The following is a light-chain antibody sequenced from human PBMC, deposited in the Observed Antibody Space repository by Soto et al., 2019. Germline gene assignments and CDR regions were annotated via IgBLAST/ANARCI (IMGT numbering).Light chain of an antibody. V-gene: IGKV1-39*01. CDR2: ASS. CDR3: QQSYSSPRT. CDR1: QSISNY. Sequence: DIQMTQSPSSLSASVGDRVTITCRASQSISNYLNWYQQKPGKAPKLLMYASSSLQSGVPSRLSGSGSGTDITLTISILSAEDSATYYFQQSYSSPRTFVQGTKVEIK. J-gene: IGKJ1*01.